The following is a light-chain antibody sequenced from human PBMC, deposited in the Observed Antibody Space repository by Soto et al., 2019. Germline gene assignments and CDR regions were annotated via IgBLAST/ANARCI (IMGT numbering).Light chain of an antibody. CDR3: QQYNNWPPWT. CDR2: GAS. V-gene: IGKV3-15*01. Sequence: EIVMTQSPATLSVSPGERATLSCRASQSVSSNLAGYQQQPGQAPRLLIYGASTRATGIPARFSGSGSGTKFTLTISSLQSEDFAVYYCQQYNNWPPWTFGQGTKVEIK. J-gene: IGKJ1*01. CDR1: QSVSSN.